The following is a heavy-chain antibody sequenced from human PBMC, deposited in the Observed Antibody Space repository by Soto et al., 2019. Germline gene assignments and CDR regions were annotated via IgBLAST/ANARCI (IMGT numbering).Heavy chain of an antibody. J-gene: IGHJ3*01. CDR1: GGSTRGNY. D-gene: IGHD3-22*01. CDR3: ARHIRRKVILPYDAFDL. CDR2: IFNGVTT. V-gene: IGHV4-59*08. Sequence: PSETLSLTCAVSGGSTRGNYWSWIRQPPGKGLEWMGYIFNGVTTTYDPSLRSRVTLSMDTSEKEFYLRLTSVTAADTAVYYCARHIRRKVILPYDAFDLRGQGTLVTVSS.